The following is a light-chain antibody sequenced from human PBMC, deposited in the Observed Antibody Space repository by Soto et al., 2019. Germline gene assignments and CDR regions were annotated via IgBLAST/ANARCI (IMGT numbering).Light chain of an antibody. V-gene: IGKV1-39*01. Sequence: DIQMTQAPSSLSASIGDRVTITCRASRNIDKYLNWYQQKPWKAPNLLIYATSALQNGVPSRFSVRGSGTDFTRNVNSLQPEDFAVYFCQQSYSSPWTFGLGTNVEI. J-gene: IGKJ1*01. CDR3: QQSYSSPWT. CDR1: RNIDKY. CDR2: ATS.